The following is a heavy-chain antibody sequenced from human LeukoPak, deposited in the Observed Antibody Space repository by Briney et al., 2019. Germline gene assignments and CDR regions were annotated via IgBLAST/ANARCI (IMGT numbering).Heavy chain of an antibody. Sequence: PGGSLRLSCAASGFTFSSYGMHWVRQAPGKGLEWVAVIWYDGSNKYYADSVKGRFTISRDNSKNTLYLQMNSLRAEGTAVYYCARGHSSGWYGSTYMDVWGKGTTVTVSS. J-gene: IGHJ6*03. CDR1: GFTFSSYG. CDR3: ARGHSSGWYGSTYMDV. CDR2: IWYDGSNK. V-gene: IGHV3-33*01. D-gene: IGHD6-19*01.